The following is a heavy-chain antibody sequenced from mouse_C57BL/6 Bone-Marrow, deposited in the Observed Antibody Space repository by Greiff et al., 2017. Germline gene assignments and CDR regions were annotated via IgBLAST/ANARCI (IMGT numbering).Heavy chain of an antibody. CDR2: IYPGSGNT. CDR3: ARYGDY. D-gene: IGHD1-1*02. CDR1: GYTFTDYY. J-gene: IGHJ2*01. V-gene: IGHV1-76*01. Sequence: VKLKESGAELVRPGASVKLSCKASGYTFTDYYINWVKQRPGQGLEWIARIYPGSGNTYYNEKFKGKATLTAENSSSTAYMQLSSLTSEDSAVYFCARYGDYWGQGTTLTVSS.